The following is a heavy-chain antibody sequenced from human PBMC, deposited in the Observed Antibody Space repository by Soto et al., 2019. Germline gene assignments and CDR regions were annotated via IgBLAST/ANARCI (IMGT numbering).Heavy chain of an antibody. D-gene: IGHD1-26*01. Sequence: GGSLRLSCAASGFTFSSYAMHWVRQAPGKGLEWVAVISYDGSNKYYADSVKGRLTISRDNSKNTLYLQMNSLRAEDTAVYYCARDNYSGSYALGYWGQGTLVTVSS. J-gene: IGHJ4*02. CDR2: ISYDGSNK. V-gene: IGHV3-30-3*01. CDR3: ARDNYSGSYALGY. CDR1: GFTFSSYA.